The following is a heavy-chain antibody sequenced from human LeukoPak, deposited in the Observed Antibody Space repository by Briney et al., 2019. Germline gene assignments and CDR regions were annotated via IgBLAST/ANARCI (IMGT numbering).Heavy chain of an antibody. J-gene: IGHJ5*02. D-gene: IGHD3-3*01. CDR2: ISGGGDRT. CDR1: GFTFSSYA. Sequence: PGGTLRLSCAASGFTFSSYAMSWVRQAPGKGLEWVSSISGGGDRTYYADSVKGRFTISRDSAKNSLYLQMNSLRAEDTAVYYCARDGKISFLEWLFNWFDPWGQGTLVTVSS. V-gene: IGHV3-23*01. CDR3: ARDGKISFLEWLFNWFDP.